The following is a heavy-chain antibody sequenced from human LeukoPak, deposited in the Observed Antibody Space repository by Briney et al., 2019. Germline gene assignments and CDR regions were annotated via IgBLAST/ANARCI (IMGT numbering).Heavy chain of an antibody. CDR1: GFTFSGYW. J-gene: IGHJ4*02. D-gene: IGHD7-27*01. CDR2: IQPDGSGA. CDR3: ARGGKSELGTCDH. V-gene: IGHV3-7*01. Sequence: SGGSLRLSCVTSGFTFSGYWMSWFRQAPGKGLEWVGNIQPDGSGAFYVDAMRGRFTISRDNAQNSLYLQINSLRAEDTAVYYCARGGKSELGTCDHWGQGTLVTVSS.